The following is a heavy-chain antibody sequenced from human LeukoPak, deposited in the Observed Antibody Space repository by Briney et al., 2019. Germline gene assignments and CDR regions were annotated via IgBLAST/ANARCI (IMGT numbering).Heavy chain of an antibody. J-gene: IGHJ4*02. Sequence: SETLSLTCTVSGGSITNSDYFWGWIRQPPGKGLEWMGNVDYSGRPHRNPSLMGRVTINADRSRNQFSLNLSSVTAADTAVYFCARLDASLAHLSGSFPDYWGQGTLVTVSS. D-gene: IGHD3-10*01. CDR1: GGSITNSDYF. V-gene: IGHV4-39*01. CDR3: ARLDASLAHLSGSFPDY. CDR2: VDYSGRP.